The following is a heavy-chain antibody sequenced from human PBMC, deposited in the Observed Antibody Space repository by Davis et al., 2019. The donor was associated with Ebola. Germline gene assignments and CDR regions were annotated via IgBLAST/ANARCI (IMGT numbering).Heavy chain of an antibody. CDR2: ISYDGSHH. D-gene: IGHD5-18*01. V-gene: IGHV3-30-3*01. J-gene: IGHJ4*02. CDR3: ARARGYSYPYDS. Sequence: GESLKISCAASGFSFSSYTLHWVRQAPGKGLQWVAVISYDGSHHYYTDSVKGRFTISRDNSKSTLYLQMDSLRAEDTAVYYCARARGYSYPYDSWGQGSLVTVSS. CDR1: GFSFSSYT.